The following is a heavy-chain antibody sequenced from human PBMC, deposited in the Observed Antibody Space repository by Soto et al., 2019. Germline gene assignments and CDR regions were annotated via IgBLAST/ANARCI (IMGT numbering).Heavy chain of an antibody. CDR2: IFSNDEK. J-gene: IGHJ4*02. D-gene: IGHD6-19*01. CDR1: GFSLSNARMG. V-gene: IGHV2-26*01. Sequence: SVPTLVNPTETLTLTCTVSGFSLSNARMGVSWIRQPPGKALEWLAHIFSNDEKSYSTSLKSRLTISKDTSKSQVVLTMTNMDPVDTATYYCARIRDSSGWYPDFDYWGQGTLVTVSS. CDR3: ARIRDSSGWYPDFDY.